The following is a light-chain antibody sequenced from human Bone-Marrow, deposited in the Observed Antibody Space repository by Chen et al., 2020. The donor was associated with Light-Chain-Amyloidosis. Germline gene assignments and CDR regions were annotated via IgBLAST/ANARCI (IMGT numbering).Light chain of an antibody. Sequence: SYVLTHPSSVSVAPGQPRTIACGGNNIGSTSVHWYQQTPGQAPLLVVYDDSDRPSGIPERLSGSNSGNTATLTISRVEAGDEADYYCQVWDRSSDRPVFGGGTKLTVL. CDR2: DDS. J-gene: IGLJ3*02. V-gene: IGLV3-21*02. CDR3: QVWDRSSDRPV. CDR1: NIGSTS.